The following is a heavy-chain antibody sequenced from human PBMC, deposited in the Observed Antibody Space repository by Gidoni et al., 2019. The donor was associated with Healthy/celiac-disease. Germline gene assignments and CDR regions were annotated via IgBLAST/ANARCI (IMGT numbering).Heavy chain of an antibody. V-gene: IGHV4-61*01. CDR2: IYYSGST. CDR3: ASRTLVVSQTDYFDY. CDR1: GGSVSSGSYY. Sequence: QVQLQESGPGLVKPSETLSLTCPVSGGSVSSGSYYWSWIRQPPGKGLEWIGYIYYSGSTNYNPSLKSRVTISVDTSKNQFSLKLSFVTAADTAVYYCASRTLVVSQTDYFDYWGQGTLVTVSS. J-gene: IGHJ4*02. D-gene: IGHD3-22*01.